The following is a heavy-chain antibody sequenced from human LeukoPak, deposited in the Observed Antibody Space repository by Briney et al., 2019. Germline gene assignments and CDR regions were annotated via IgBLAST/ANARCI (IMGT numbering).Heavy chain of an antibody. J-gene: IGHJ5*02. D-gene: IGHD3-16*02. Sequence: ASETLSLTCTVSGDSISSSNYYWGWIRQPPGKGLEWIGTFSYGGNTYYSPSLKSRVTISVDTSKNQFSLRLSSVTAADTAVYYCARARVWGSYRRKDNWFDPWGQGTLVTVSS. V-gene: IGHV4-39*07. CDR2: FSYGGNT. CDR3: ARARVWGSYRRKDNWFDP. CDR1: GDSISSSNYY.